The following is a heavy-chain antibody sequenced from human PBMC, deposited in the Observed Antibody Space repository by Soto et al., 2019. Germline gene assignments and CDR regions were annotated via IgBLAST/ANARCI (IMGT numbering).Heavy chain of an antibody. CDR1: GGSISSGGYC. CDR3: ARGDYDSSGDHGAFDI. J-gene: IGHJ3*02. Sequence: QVLLQESGPGLVKPSQTLSLTCTVSGGSISSGGYCWNWIRQHLGKGLEWIGYIYYSGGTHYNPSLKSRVTISVDRSKNQLSLKLSSVTAADTAVYYCARGDYDSSGDHGAFDIWGQGTMVTVSS. D-gene: IGHD3-22*01. CDR2: IYYSGGT. V-gene: IGHV4-31*03.